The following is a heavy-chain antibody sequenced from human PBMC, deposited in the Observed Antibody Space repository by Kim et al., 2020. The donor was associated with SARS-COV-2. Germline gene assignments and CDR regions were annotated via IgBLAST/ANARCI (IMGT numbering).Heavy chain of an antibody. CDR1: GFTFSSYG. V-gene: IGHV3-30*02. Sequence: GGSLRLSCTASGFTFSSYGMHWVRQAPGKGLEWVAHVHYDGTNRYYADSVMGRFTISRDNSKNTLYLQMNSLRGEDTAVYYCARDWMAVRPGWFDPWGQGTLVTVSS. CDR3: ARDWMAVRPGWFDP. D-gene: IGHD6-6*01. CDR2: VHYDGTNR. J-gene: IGHJ5*02.